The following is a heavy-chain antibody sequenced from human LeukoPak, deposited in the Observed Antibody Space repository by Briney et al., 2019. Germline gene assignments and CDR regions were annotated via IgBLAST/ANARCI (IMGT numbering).Heavy chain of an antibody. V-gene: IGHV3-23*01. D-gene: IGHD7-27*01. CDR3: AKDGGLWVSAHWGDS. CDR1: GFTFSSYT. J-gene: IGHJ4*02. Sequence: GGSLRLSCAASGFTFSSYTMSWVRQAPGKGLEWVSTITTSDGNTYYADSEKGRFTVSRDNSKNTLFLQMNSLRAEDTAVYYCAKDGGLWVSAHWGDSWGRGTLVTVSS. CDR2: ITTSDGNT.